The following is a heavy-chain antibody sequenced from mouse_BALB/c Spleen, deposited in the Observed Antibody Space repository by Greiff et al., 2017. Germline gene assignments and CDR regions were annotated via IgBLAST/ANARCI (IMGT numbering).Heavy chain of an antibody. Sequence: QVQLQQSGAELARPGASVKLSCKASGYTFTSYWMQWVKQRPGQGLEWIGAIYPGDGDTRYTQKFKGKATLTADKSSSTAYMQLSSLASEDSAVYYCARGYAGAMDYWGQGTSVTVSS. CDR2: IYPGDGDT. CDR3: ARGYAGAMDY. CDR1: GYTFTSYW. D-gene: IGHD2-10*02. V-gene: IGHV1-87*01. J-gene: IGHJ4*01.